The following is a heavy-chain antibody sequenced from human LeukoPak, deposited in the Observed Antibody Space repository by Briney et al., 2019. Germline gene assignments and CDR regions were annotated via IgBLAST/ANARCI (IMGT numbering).Heavy chain of an antibody. Sequence: GGSLRLSCAASGFTFSSYAMSWVRQAPGKGLEWVSAISGSGGSTYYADSVKGRFTISRDNSKNTLYLQMSSLRAEDTAVYFCVRGYSFGPYGMDVWGQGTTVTVFS. V-gene: IGHV3-23*01. D-gene: IGHD2-15*01. CDR1: GFTFSSYA. CDR2: ISGSGGST. CDR3: VRGYSFGPYGMDV. J-gene: IGHJ6*02.